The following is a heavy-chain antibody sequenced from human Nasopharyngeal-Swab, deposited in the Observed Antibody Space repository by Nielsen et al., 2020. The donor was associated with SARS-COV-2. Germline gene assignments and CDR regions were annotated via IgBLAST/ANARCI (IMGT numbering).Heavy chain of an antibody. V-gene: IGHV3-21*01. CDR3: ASWEPPIPY. J-gene: IGHJ4*02. CDR1: GFTFSSYS. CDR2: ISSSSSYI. D-gene: IGHD1-26*01. Sequence: GESLKISCAASGFTFSSYSMNWVRQAPGKGLEWVSSISSSSSYIYYADSVKGRFTISRDNAKNSLYLQMNSLRAEDTAVYYCASWEPPIPYWGQGTLVTVSS.